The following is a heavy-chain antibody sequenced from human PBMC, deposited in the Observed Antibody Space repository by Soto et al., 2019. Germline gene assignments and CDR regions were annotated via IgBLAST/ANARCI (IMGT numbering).Heavy chain of an antibody. J-gene: IGHJ4*02. V-gene: IGHV3-30*03. Sequence: GGPMRLSYAASGVTFSSYGMHWVRKATGKGLEWVAVISYDGSNKYYADSVKGRFTISRDNSKNTLYLQMNSLRSEDTAVYYCAADSPAWGAYAFDYWGQGILVTVSS. CDR1: GVTFSSYG. CDR2: ISYDGSNK. D-gene: IGHD3-16*01. CDR3: AADSPAWGAYAFDY.